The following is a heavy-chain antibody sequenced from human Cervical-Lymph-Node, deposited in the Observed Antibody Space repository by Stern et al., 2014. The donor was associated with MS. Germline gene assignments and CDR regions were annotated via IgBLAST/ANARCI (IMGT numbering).Heavy chain of an antibody. V-gene: IGHV3-74*01. J-gene: IGHJ5*02. Sequence: EVQLVESGGGLVEPGGSLRLSCGASGISFRTYWMHWVRQPPGGGMVWVSRINPDGILTIYADSVKGRFTISRDDAKNTLYLQMNSLRAEDTSLYYCAKDMVGPSDLWGPGTLVTVSS. CDR1: GISFRTYW. CDR2: INPDGILT. CDR3: AKDMVGPSDL. D-gene: IGHD2-15*01.